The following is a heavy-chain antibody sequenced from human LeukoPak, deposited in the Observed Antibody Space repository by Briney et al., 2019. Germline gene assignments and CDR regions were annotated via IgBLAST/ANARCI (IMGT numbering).Heavy chain of an antibody. CDR2: MNPNSGTT. CDR1: GYTFTNYD. D-gene: IGHD1-1*01. CDR3: ARGRSPGTSMEYYYYMDV. Sequence: GASVKVSCKASGYTFTNYDINWVRQATGQGLEWMGWMNPNSGTTGYAQKFLGRVTITRNTSISTTYMELSSLRSEDTAVYYCARGRSPGTSMEYYYYMDVRGKGTTVTVSS. V-gene: IGHV1-8*03. J-gene: IGHJ6*03.